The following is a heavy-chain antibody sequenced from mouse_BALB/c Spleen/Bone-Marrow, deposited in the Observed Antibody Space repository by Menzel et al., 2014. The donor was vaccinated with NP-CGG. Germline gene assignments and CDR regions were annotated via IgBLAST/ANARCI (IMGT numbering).Heavy chain of an antibody. CDR2: IYPSDSYT. D-gene: IGHD2-14*01. V-gene: IGHV1-69*02. J-gene: IGHJ4*01. CDR3: TRRDRYDYYAMDY. Sequence: QVQLQQPGAELVRPGASVKLSCKASGYTFTSYWINWVKQRPGQDLEWIGNIYPSDSYTNYDQKFKDKATLTVDKSSSTAYMQLSSPTSEDSAVYYCTRRDRYDYYAMDYWGQGTSVTVSS. CDR1: GYTFTSYW.